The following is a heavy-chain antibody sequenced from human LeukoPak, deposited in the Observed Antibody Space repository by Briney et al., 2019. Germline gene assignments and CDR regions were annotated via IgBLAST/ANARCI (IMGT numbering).Heavy chain of an antibody. CDR3: AKDFRIGYSAHFDY. Sequence: HAGGSLRLSCVGSGFTFRSHGMSWVRQAPEKGREFVSGIYENGGTTYYADSVKGRFSISRDNSKNTLYLQMDSLRGEDTAVYYCAKDFRIGYSAHFDYWGQGALVTVSS. D-gene: IGHD2-21*01. CDR2: IYENGGTT. J-gene: IGHJ4*02. V-gene: IGHV3-23*01. CDR1: GFTFRSHG.